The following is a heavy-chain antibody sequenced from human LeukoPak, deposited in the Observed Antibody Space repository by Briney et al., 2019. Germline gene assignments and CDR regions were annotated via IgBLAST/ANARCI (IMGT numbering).Heavy chain of an antibody. CDR2: ISGSGGST. J-gene: IGHJ4*02. Sequence: GGSLRLSCAASGFTFSSYAMSWVRQAPGKGLEWVSAISGSGGSTYYADSVKGRFTISRDNSKNTLYLQMNSLRAEDAAVYYCAKDQGGLITVFGYWGQGTLVTVSS. CDR1: GFTFSSYA. D-gene: IGHD1-14*01. V-gene: IGHV3-23*01. CDR3: AKDQGGLITVFGY.